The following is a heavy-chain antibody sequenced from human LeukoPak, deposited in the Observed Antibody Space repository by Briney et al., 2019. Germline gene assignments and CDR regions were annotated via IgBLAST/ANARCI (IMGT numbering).Heavy chain of an antibody. J-gene: IGHJ4*02. CDR2: IYSGGST. CDR1: GFTFSSNY. CDR3: ARAQQWLTFDY. Sequence: GGSLRLPCAASGFTFSSNYMSWVRQAPGKGLEWVSVIYSGGSTYYADSVKGRFTISRDNSKNTLYLQMNSLRAEDTAVYYCARAQQWLTFDYWGQGTLVTVSS. D-gene: IGHD6-19*01. V-gene: IGHV3-66*02.